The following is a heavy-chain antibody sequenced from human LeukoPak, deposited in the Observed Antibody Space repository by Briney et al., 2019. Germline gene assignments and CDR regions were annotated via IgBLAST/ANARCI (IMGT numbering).Heavy chain of an antibody. CDR2: IYHRGST. CDR3: AIDRRASGSYYAD. J-gene: IGHJ4*02. CDR1: GVSISGSNW. V-gene: IGHV4-4*02. D-gene: IGHD1-26*01. Sequence: SETLSLTCAVSGVSISGSNWWSWVRQSPGKRLEWIGEIYHRGSTNYNPSLESRVIISVDKSKNQFSLKLSSVTAADTAMYYCAIDRRASGSYYADWGQGILVTVSS.